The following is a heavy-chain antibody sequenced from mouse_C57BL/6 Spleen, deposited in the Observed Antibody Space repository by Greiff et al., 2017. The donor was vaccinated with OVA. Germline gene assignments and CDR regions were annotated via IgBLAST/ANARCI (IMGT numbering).Heavy chain of an antibody. Sequence: QVQLKESGAELVRPGTSVKVSCKASGYAFTNYLIEWVKQRPGQGLEWIGVINPGSGGTNYNEKFKGKATLTADKSSSTAYMQLSSLTSEDSAVYFCARSYYGSSLAYWGQGTLVTVSA. V-gene: IGHV1-54*01. J-gene: IGHJ3*01. CDR2: INPGSGGT. CDR3: ARSYYGSSLAY. CDR1: GYAFTNYL. D-gene: IGHD1-1*01.